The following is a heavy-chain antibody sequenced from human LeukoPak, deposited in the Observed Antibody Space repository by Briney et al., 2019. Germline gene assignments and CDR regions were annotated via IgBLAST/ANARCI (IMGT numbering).Heavy chain of an antibody. D-gene: IGHD3-10*01. V-gene: IGHV3-7*01. CDR2: IKQDGSEK. Sequence: GGSLRLSCAASGLTFSTYWMTWVRQAPGKGLEWVANIKQDGSEKNCVDSVKGRFTISRDNAKNSLYLQMNSLRVEDTAVYYCAGGIAMVRGGDVWGKGTTVTVSS. J-gene: IGHJ6*04. CDR3: AGGIAMVRGGDV. CDR1: GLTFSTYW.